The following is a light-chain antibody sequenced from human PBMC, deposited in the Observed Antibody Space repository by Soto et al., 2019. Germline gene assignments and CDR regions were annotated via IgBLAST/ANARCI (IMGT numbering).Light chain of an antibody. V-gene: IGKV3-11*01. CDR3: QHYDSARWT. CDR1: QSVSGY. J-gene: IGKJ1*01. Sequence: EIVLTQSPATLSLSPGERATLSCRASQSVSGYLAWYQQKPGQAPRLLIYDASKRATGIPARFSGSGFGTDFTLTISRLEPEDFAVYYCQHYDSARWTFGLGTKVDI. CDR2: DAS.